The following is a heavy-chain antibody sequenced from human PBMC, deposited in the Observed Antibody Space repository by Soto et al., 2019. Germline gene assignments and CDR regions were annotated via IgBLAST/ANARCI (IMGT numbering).Heavy chain of an antibody. V-gene: IGHV3-23*01. Sequence: GGSLRLSCAASGFTFSSYAMSWVRQAPGKGLEWVSAISGSGGSTYYADSVKGRFTISRDNSKNTLYLQMNSLRAEDTAVYYCAKDSITIFGVVIIPVAFDIWGQGTMVTVSS. J-gene: IGHJ3*02. D-gene: IGHD3-3*01. CDR2: ISGSGGST. CDR1: GFTFSSYA. CDR3: AKDSITIFGVVIIPVAFDI.